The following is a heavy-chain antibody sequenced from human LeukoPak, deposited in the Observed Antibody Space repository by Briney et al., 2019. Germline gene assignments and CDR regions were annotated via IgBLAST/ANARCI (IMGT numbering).Heavy chain of an antibody. CDR2: IYYSGST. CDR3: ARGEGYCSGGSCFIDGFDI. Sequence: PSETLSLTCTVSGGSISSYYWNWIRQPPGKGLEWIGHIYYSGSTNYNPSLKSRVTISVDTSKNQFSLKLSSVTAADTAVYYCARGEGYCSGGSCFIDGFDIWGQGTMVTVSS. CDR1: GGSISSYY. V-gene: IGHV4-59*01. D-gene: IGHD2-15*01. J-gene: IGHJ3*02.